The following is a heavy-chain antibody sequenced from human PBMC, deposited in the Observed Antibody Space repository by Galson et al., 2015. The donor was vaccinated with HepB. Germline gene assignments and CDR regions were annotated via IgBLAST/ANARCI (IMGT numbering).Heavy chain of an antibody. CDR1: GFTFSSYA. Sequence: SLRLSCAASGFTFSSYAMSWVRQAPGKGLEWVSGISGSGGGTYYADSVRGRFTISRDNSKNTMYLQMNSLRAEDAAVYYCAKEGRPDSGWNFDYWGQGTLVTVSS. J-gene: IGHJ4*02. CDR3: AKEGRPDSGWNFDY. CDR2: ISGSGGGT. V-gene: IGHV3-23*01. D-gene: IGHD5-12*01.